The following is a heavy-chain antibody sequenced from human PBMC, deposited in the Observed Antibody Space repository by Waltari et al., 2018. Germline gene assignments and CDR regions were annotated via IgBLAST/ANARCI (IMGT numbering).Heavy chain of an antibody. J-gene: IGHJ3*02. CDR1: GGSISSYY. V-gene: IGHV4-4*07. CDR2: IYTSGST. CDR3: ARDRGATVTTLGAFDI. D-gene: IGHD4-17*01. Sequence: QVQLQESGPGLVKPSETLSLTCTVSGGSISSYYWSWIRQPAGKGLEWIGRIYTSGSTNYTPSLKSRVTMSVDTSKNQFSLKLSSVTAADTAVYYCARDRGATVTTLGAFDIWGQGTMVTVSS.